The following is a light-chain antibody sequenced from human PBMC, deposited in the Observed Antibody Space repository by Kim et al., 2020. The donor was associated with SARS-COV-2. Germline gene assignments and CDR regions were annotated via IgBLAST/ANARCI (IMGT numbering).Light chain of an antibody. CDR1: SSNIGNNY. Sequence: GQKVTISCSGSSSNIGNNYVSWYQQLPGTAPKLLIYDNNKRPSGIPDRFSGSKSGTSATLGITGLQTGDEADYYCASWDSSLSAAVFGGGTKLTVL. J-gene: IGLJ2*01. V-gene: IGLV1-51*01. CDR3: ASWDSSLSAAV. CDR2: DNN.